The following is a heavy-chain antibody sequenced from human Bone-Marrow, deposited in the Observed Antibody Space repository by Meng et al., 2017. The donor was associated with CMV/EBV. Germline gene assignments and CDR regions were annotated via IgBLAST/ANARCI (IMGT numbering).Heavy chain of an antibody. CDR1: GFTFSSYA. D-gene: IGHD3-16*02. V-gene: IGHV3-23*01. Sequence: GGSLRLSCAASGFTFSSYAMSWVRQAPGKGLEWVSTISGSGGTTYYADSVKGRFTISRDNSKKTLYLQMNSLRGEDTAVYYCAKDGRVFVKDWGQGTLVTVSS. J-gene: IGHJ4*02. CDR2: ISGSGGTT. CDR3: AKDGRVFVKD.